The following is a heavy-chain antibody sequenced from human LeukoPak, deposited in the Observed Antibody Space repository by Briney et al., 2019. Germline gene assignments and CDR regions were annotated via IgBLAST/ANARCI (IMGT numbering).Heavy chain of an antibody. CDR2: ISAYNGNT. CDR3: ARDGSDYYDSSGPNVDAGYSDAFDI. CDR1: GYTFTSYG. D-gene: IGHD3-22*01. Sequence: AASVKVSCKASGYTFTSYGISWVRQAPGQGLEWMGWISAYNGNTNYAQKLQGRVTMTTDTSTSTAYMELRSLRSDDTAVYYCARDGSDYYDSSGPNVDAGYSDAFDIWGQGTMVTVSS. V-gene: IGHV1-18*01. J-gene: IGHJ3*02.